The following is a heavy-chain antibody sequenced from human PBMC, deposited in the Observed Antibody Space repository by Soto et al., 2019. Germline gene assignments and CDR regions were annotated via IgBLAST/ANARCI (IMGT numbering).Heavy chain of an antibody. CDR3: GRDPPGSGWSLDY. J-gene: IGHJ4*02. V-gene: IGHV3-33*01. CDR2: IWNDGSNQ. CDR1: GFTFSTHA. D-gene: IGHD6-19*01. Sequence: QVQLVESGGGVVQPEMSLRLSCAASGFTFSTHAMHWVRQAPGKGLEWVAMIWNDGSNQHYADSVKGRFTVSRDNSEHTVSLKMNSLRVEDTAVYYCGRDPPGSGWSLDYWGQGTLVTVSS.